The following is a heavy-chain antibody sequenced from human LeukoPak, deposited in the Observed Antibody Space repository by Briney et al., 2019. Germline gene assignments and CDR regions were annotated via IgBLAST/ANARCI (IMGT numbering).Heavy chain of an antibody. J-gene: IGHJ3*02. D-gene: IGHD1-1*01. V-gene: IGHV4-59*01. CDR1: GGSISSYY. CDR3: ARDKTTLDAFDI. Sequence: TSETLSLTCTVSGGSISSYYWSWIRQPPGKGLEWIGYIYYSGSTNYNPSLKSRVTISVDTSKNQFSLKLSSVTAADTAVYYCARDKTTLDAFDIWGQGTMVTVSS. CDR2: IYYSGST.